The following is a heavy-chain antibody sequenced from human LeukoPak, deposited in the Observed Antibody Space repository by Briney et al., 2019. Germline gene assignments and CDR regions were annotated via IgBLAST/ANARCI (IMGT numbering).Heavy chain of an antibody. Sequence: GGSLRLSCAASGFTFSNAWMSWVRQAPGKGLEWVGRIKSKTDGGTTDYAAPVKGRFTISRDDSKNTLYLQMNSLKAEDTAVYYCTTEPPPRIVVVPAGGWGQGTLVTVSS. D-gene: IGHD2-2*01. V-gene: IGHV3-15*01. CDR1: GFTFSNAW. CDR3: TTEPPPRIVVVPAGG. J-gene: IGHJ4*02. CDR2: IKSKTDGGTT.